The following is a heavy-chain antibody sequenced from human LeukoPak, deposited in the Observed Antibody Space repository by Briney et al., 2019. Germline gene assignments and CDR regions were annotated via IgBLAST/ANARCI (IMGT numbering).Heavy chain of an antibody. Sequence: GGSLRLSCAASGYRFSNNWMSWVRQAPGKGLEWVANIKQDGSEKYYVDSVKGRFTISRDNAKSSLYLQMSSLRVEDTAMYYCARDRVGDSDAFDVWGQGTEVTVSS. V-gene: IGHV3-7*01. D-gene: IGHD2-21*01. J-gene: IGHJ3*01. CDR1: GYRFSNNW. CDR2: IKQDGSEK. CDR3: ARDRVGDSDAFDV.